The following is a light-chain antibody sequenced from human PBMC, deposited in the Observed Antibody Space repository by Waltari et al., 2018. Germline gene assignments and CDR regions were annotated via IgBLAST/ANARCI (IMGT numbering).Light chain of an antibody. Sequence: QSVLTQPPSATGSPGQSVTISCTGTNSDVGAYNYVPWYQQHPGKVPNLLIYECTKRPSGVPDRFSGSKSGNTASLTVSGLQADDEADYYCSSYAHNNHFVFGTGTKVTVL. CDR1: NSDVGAYNY. CDR3: SSYAHNNHFV. J-gene: IGLJ1*01. CDR2: ECT. V-gene: IGLV2-8*01.